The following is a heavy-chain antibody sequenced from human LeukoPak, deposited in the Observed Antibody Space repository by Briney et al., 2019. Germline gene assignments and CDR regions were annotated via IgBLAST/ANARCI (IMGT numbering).Heavy chain of an antibody. J-gene: IGHJ6*02. CDR3: ARDLDFWSGYDVYYYGMDV. V-gene: IGHV4-61*02. CDR2: IYTSGGT. Sequence: PSQTLSLTCTVSGGSLSSGSYYWSWIRQPAGKGLEWIGRIYTSGGTNYNPSLKSRVTISVATSKNQFSLKLSSVTAADTAVYYCARDLDFWSGYDVYYYGMDVWGQGTTVTVSS. CDR1: GGSLSSGSYY. D-gene: IGHD3-3*01.